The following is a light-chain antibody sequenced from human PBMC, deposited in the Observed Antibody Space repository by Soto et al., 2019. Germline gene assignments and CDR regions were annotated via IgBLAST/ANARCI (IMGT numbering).Light chain of an antibody. J-gene: IGKJ3*01. V-gene: IGKV3-20*01. CDR2: GAS. Sequence: EIVLTQSPGTLSLSPGERATLSCRASQSVSSNYLAWYQQKPGQAPRLLIYGASSRATGIPDRFSGRGSGTDFTLTISRLEPEDFAVYYCQQYGSSPLFTFGPGTKVDIK. CDR1: QSVSSNY. CDR3: QQYGSSPLFT.